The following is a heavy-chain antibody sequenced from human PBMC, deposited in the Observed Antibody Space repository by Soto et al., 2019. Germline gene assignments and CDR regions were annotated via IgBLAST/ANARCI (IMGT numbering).Heavy chain of an antibody. Sequence: QAELVESGGGVVQPGASLRLSCVASGFTFSDYPLHWVRQAPGKGLEWVAVISYDRKDNSYSDSVKGRFTISRDNSKSTVYLQMNNLRADDMAVYHCARDMRHDYASGRLDYLGQGTLVTVSS. CDR3: ARDMRHDYASGRLDY. CDR1: GFTFSDYP. CDR2: ISYDRKDN. J-gene: IGHJ4*02. D-gene: IGHD3-10*01. V-gene: IGHV3-30*04.